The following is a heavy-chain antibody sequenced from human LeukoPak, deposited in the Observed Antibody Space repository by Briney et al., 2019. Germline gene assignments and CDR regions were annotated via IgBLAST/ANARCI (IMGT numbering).Heavy chain of an antibody. Sequence: GGSLRLSCAASGFTFSSYAMSWVRQAPGKGLEWVSGISGSGGSTYYADSVKGRFTISRDNSKNTLYLQMHSLRAEDTAVYYCAKPYDGSGYYKSSAFDIWGQGTMVTVSS. D-gene: IGHD3-22*01. CDR3: AKPYDGSGYYKSSAFDI. J-gene: IGHJ3*02. V-gene: IGHV3-23*01. CDR2: ISGSGGST. CDR1: GFTFSSYA.